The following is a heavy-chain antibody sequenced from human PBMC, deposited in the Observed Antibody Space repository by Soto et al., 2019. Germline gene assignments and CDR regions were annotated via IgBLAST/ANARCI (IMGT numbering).Heavy chain of an antibody. CDR3: AKDRTDSSSSSGYGMDV. Sequence: GGSLRLSCAASGLTFSSYGMHWVRQAPGKGLEWVAVISYDGSNKYYADSVKGRFTISRDNSKNTLYLQMNSLRAEDTAVYYCAKDRTDSSSSSGYGMDVWGQGTTVTVSS. D-gene: IGHD6-6*01. CDR1: GLTFSSYG. V-gene: IGHV3-30*18. J-gene: IGHJ6*02. CDR2: ISYDGSNK.